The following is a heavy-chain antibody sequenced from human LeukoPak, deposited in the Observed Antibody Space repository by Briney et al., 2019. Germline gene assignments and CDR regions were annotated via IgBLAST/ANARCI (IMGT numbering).Heavy chain of an antibody. CDR2: INPYSGGT. CDR3: AREGGLYYHYYMDV. Sequence: ASVKVSCKASGYSFTDYYIHWVRQAPGQGLEWVGRINPYSGGTTYAQKFQGRVTMTRDTSITTAYMELHRRTSDDTAVYYCAREGGLYYHYYMDVWAKGTTVTVSS. D-gene: IGHD1-26*01. V-gene: IGHV1-2*06. CDR1: GYSFTDYY. J-gene: IGHJ6*03.